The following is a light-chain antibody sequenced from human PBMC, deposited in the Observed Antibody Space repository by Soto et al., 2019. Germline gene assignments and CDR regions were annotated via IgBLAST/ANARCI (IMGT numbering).Light chain of an antibody. CDR1: SSDVGGYNY. CDR2: DVS. J-gene: IGLJ1*01. V-gene: IGLV2-14*01. Sequence: QSALTQPASVSGSPGQSITISCTETSSDVGGYNYVSWYQLHPGKAPKLMIYDVSNRPSGVSNRFSGSKSGNTASLTISGLQAEDEADYYCSSYTSSSTVYVFGTGTKVTVL. CDR3: SSYTSSSTVYV.